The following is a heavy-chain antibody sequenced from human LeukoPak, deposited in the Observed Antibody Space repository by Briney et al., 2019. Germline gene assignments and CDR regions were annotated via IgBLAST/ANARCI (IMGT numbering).Heavy chain of an antibody. D-gene: IGHD3-9*01. V-gene: IGHV3-15*01. Sequence: GGSLRLSCAASGFTFSNAWMSWVRQAPGKGLEWVGRIKSKTDGGTTDYAAPVKGRFTISRDDSKNTLYLQMNSLRAEDTAVYYCARAISGTLGYFDWLSVPRFDYWGQGTLVTVSS. J-gene: IGHJ4*02. CDR3: ARAISGTLGYFDWLSVPRFDY. CDR1: GFTFSNAW. CDR2: IKSKTDGGTT.